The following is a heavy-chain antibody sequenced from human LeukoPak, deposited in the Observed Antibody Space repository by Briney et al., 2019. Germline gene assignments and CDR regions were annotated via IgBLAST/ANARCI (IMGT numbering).Heavy chain of an antibody. CDR3: ARYYYDSSGQRDYFDY. CDR2: TSSSSSYI. J-gene: IGHJ4*02. V-gene: IGHV3-21*01. CDR1: GFTFSSYS. D-gene: IGHD3-22*01. Sequence: GGSLRLSCAASGFTFSSYSMNWVRQAPGKGLEWVSSTSSSSSYIYYAVSVKGRFTISRDNAKNSLYLQMNSLRAEDTAVYYCARYYYDSSGQRDYFDYWGQGTLVTVSS.